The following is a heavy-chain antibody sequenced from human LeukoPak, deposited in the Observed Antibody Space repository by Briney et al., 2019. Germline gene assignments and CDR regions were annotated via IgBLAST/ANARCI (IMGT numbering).Heavy chain of an antibody. D-gene: IGHD5-12*01. CDR3: ARASGGVRGYDLYYFDY. J-gene: IGHJ4*02. CDR1: GYSISSGYY. V-gene: IGHV4-38-2*02. CDR2: IYHSGST. Sequence: SETLSLTCTVSGYSISSGYYWGWIRQPPGKGLEWIGSIYHSGSTYYNPSLKSRVTISVDTSKNQFSLKLSSVTAADTAVYYCARASGGVRGYDLYYFDYWGQGTLVTVSS.